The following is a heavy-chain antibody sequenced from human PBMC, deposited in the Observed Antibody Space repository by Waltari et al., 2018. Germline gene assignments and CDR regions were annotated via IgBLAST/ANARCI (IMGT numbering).Heavy chain of an antibody. D-gene: IGHD1-26*01. Sequence: QVQLVESVGGVVQPGRSLKLPCAAAGVTLSSYSMHWVRQAPGKGLEWVAVIWYDGSNPNYADSVKGRFTISRDNSKNTLYLQLNSLRAEDTAVYYCARDKWELNYWGQGTLVTVSS. V-gene: IGHV3-33*01. J-gene: IGHJ4*02. CDR3: ARDKWELNY. CDR2: IWYDGSNP. CDR1: GVTLSSYS.